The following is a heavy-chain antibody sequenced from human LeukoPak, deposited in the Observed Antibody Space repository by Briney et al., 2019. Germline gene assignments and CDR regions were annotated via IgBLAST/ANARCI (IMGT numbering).Heavy chain of an antibody. CDR3: ARDPTVTKSTGAFDI. CDR1: GGSISSGGYY. D-gene: IGHD4-17*01. Sequence: PSETLSLTCTVSGGSISSGGYYWSWIRQHPGKGLEWIGYIYYSGSTYYNPSLKSRVTISVDTSKNQFSLKLSSVTAADTAVYYCARDPTVTKSTGAFDIWGQGTMVTVSS. CDR2: IYYSGST. J-gene: IGHJ3*02. V-gene: IGHV4-31*03.